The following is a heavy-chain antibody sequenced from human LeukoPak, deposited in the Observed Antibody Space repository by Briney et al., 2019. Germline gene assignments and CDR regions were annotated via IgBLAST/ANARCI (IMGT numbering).Heavy chain of an antibody. Sequence: PGGSLRLSCAASGFTFSSYGMHWVRQAPGKGLERVAVISFDATNKYYADSVKGRFTISRDNSKNTLYLQMNSLRAEDTAVYYCARDPAYCGGGCYSVYQDAFDIWGQGTRVTVSS. CDR1: GFTFSSYG. D-gene: IGHD2-21*02. J-gene: IGHJ3*02. CDR2: ISFDATNK. CDR3: ARDPAYCGGGCYSVYQDAFDI. V-gene: IGHV3-30*03.